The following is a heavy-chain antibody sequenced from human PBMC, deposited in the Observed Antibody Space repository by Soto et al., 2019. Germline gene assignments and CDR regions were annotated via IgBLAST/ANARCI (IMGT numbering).Heavy chain of an antibody. CDR2: IWYDGSNK. D-gene: IGHD2-15*01. Sequence: QVQLVESGGGVVQPGRSLRLSCAASGFTFSSYGMHWVRQAPGKGLEWVAVIWYDGSNKYYADSVKGRFTISRDNSKKTLYMKMNGVRAEDTAVYYCAGVVIEGVAKDAFDTWGQGTMVTVSS. CDR3: AGVVIEGVAKDAFDT. CDR1: GFTFSSYG. V-gene: IGHV3-33*01. J-gene: IGHJ3*02.